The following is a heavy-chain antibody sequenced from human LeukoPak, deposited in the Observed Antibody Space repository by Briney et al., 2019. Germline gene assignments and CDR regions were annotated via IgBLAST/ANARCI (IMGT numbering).Heavy chain of an antibody. CDR2: IYYSGST. D-gene: IGHD2-15*01. CDR1: GASISSSY. Sequence: PSETLSLTCTVSGASISSSYWSWIRQPPGKGLEWIGYIYYSGSTNYNPSLKSRVTISVDTSKNQFSLKLSSVTAADTAVYYCAMVAAKYRNWFDPWGQGTLVTVSS. J-gene: IGHJ5*02. CDR3: AMVAAKYRNWFDP. V-gene: IGHV4-59*01.